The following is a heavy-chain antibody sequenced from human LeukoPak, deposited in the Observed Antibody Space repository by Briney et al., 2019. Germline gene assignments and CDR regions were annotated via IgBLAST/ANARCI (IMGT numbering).Heavy chain of an antibody. J-gene: IGHJ6*02. CDR3: ARDLNYYDSSGYYYAGYYYGMDV. D-gene: IGHD3-22*01. V-gene: IGHV3-21*01. Sequence: GGSLRLSCAASGFTFSSYAMSWVRQAPGKGLEWVSSISSSSSYIYYPDSVKGRFTISRDNAKNSLYLQMNSLRAEDTAVYYCARDLNYYDSSGYYYAGYYYGMDVWGQGTTVTVSS. CDR2: ISSSSSYI. CDR1: GFTFSSYA.